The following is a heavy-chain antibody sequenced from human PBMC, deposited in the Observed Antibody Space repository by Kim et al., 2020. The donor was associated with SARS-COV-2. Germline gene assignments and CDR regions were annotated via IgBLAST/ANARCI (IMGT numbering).Heavy chain of an antibody. D-gene: IGHD6-19*01. Sequence: GGSLRLSCAASGFTFDDYAMHWVRQAPGKGLEWVSGISWNSSSISYADSVKGRFTISRDNAKNSLYLQMHSLRAEAKALYYCAKDSSGCTYRGGVFDYWGQGTLVTVSS. V-gene: IGHV3-9*01. CDR1: GFTFDDYA. CDR2: ISWNSSSI. J-gene: IGHJ4*02. CDR3: AKDSSGCTYRGGVFDY.